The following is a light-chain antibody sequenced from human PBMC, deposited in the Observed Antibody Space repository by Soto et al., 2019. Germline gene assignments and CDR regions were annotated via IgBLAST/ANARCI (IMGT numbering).Light chain of an antibody. CDR1: QSIGKH. J-gene: IGKJ5*01. CDR3: QQGYSSALT. V-gene: IGKV1-39*01. Sequence: DIQMTQSPSSLSASVGDTVTITCRASQSIGKHLNWYQQKPGKAPKFLIYSVSSLQSGVPSRFSGSGSGTDFTLTINSLQPEDFATYYCQQGYSSALTFGQGTRLEIK. CDR2: SVS.